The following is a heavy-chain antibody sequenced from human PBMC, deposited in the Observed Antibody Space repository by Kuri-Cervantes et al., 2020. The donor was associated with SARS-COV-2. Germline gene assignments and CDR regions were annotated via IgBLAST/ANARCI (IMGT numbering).Heavy chain of an antibody. CDR1: GFTFSRYG. J-gene: IGHJ6*02. D-gene: IGHD3-3*01. V-gene: IGHV3-33*01. CDR3: ASWSDTPNYYYYYGMDV. CDR2: VGIDGRQV. Sequence: LSLTCAVSGFTFSRYGMHWVRQAPGKGLEWVSFVGIDGRQVFYADSVKGRFTISRDNSKNTLYLQMNSLRAGDTAVYYCASWSDTPNYYYYYGMDVWGQGTTVTVSS.